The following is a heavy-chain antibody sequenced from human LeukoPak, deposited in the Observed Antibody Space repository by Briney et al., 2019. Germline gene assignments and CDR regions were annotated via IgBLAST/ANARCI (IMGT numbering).Heavy chain of an antibody. Sequence: GGSLRLSCAASGFTFSRYAMSWVRQAPGKGLGWVSAISGSGGSTYYADSVKGRFTISRDNSKNTLYLQMNSLRAEDTAVYYCAKASGYSSSWYEDYWGQGTLVTVSS. V-gene: IGHV3-23*01. CDR2: ISGSGGST. CDR3: AKASGYSSSWYEDY. D-gene: IGHD6-13*01. J-gene: IGHJ4*02. CDR1: GFTFSRYA.